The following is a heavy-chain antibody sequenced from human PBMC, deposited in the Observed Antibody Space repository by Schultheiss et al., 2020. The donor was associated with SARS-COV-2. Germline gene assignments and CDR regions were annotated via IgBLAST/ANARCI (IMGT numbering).Heavy chain of an antibody. Sequence: ASVKVSCKASGYTFTSYGISWVRQAPGQGLEWMGWINPNSGGTNYAQKFQGWVTMTRDTSITTAYMQLSRLRSDDTAVYYCARESRYYDILTGHDPYGMDVWGQGTTVTVSS. CDR2: INPNSGGT. CDR3: ARESRYYDILTGHDPYGMDV. J-gene: IGHJ6*02. D-gene: IGHD3-9*01. V-gene: IGHV1-2*04. CDR1: GYTFTSYG.